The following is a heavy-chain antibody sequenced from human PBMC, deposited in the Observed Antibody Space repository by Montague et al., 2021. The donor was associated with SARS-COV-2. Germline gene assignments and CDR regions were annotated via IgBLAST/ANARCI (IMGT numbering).Heavy chain of an antibody. CDR3: ARLPPYRLHSNGHYYNAVDI. CDR2: IYYSGNT. D-gene: IGHD3-22*01. V-gene: IGHV4-39*01. Sequence: SETLSLTCTVSGGSISSSGYYWGWIRQPPGKGLEWIGSIYYSGNTYYSPSLQSRVTISVDTSKNQFSLRLNSMTAADTAVYYCARLPPYRLHSNGHYYNAVDIWGQGTMVTVSS. CDR1: GGSISSSGYY. J-gene: IGHJ3*02.